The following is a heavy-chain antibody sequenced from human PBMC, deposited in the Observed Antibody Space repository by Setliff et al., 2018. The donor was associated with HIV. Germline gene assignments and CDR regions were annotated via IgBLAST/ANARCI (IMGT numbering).Heavy chain of an antibody. CDR2: IDPNGGAT. Sequence: ASVKVSCKAFGYTFTSYFLHWVRQAPGQGLEWLGIIDPNGGATNNAQKLQGRVTITADKSTSTAYMELSSLRSEDTAVYYCAGVVEWYFDYWGQGTLVTVSS. J-gene: IGHJ4*02. CDR3: AGVVEWYFDY. V-gene: IGHV1-46*03. CDR1: GYTFTSYF. D-gene: IGHD2-15*01.